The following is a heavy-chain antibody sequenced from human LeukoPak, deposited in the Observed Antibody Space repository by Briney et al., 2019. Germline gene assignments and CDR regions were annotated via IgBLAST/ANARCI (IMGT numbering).Heavy chain of an antibody. CDR3: ASKFPYCSGGSCAL. D-gene: IGHD2-15*01. CDR1: GLTFSSHW. Sequence: PGGSLRLSCAASGLTFSSHWMSWVRQAPGQGLEWVASISPDGDRENYVDSVKGRFSISRDNAKNSLFLQMHSLRVEDTAVYYCASKFPYCSGGSCALGGPGTLVTVSS. V-gene: IGHV3-7*01. J-gene: IGHJ4*02. CDR2: ISPDGDRE.